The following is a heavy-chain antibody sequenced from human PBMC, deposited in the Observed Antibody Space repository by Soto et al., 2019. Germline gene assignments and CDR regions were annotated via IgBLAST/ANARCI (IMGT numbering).Heavy chain of an antibody. CDR1: GGSISIGDYY. V-gene: IGHV4-61*03. CDR3: AREGSYSAYNFAHGIQLWSFDF. D-gene: IGHD5-12*01. J-gene: IGHJ4*02. CDR2: IYYSGST. Sequence: AEPRSHTCTVSGGSISIGDYYRSWIRQPPGNCVEWIGYIYYSGSTSFNPSLESRVAMSVDTSKNHFSLNLSSVTAADMAVYYCAREGSYSAYNFAHGIQLWSFDFWGQGALVTVS.